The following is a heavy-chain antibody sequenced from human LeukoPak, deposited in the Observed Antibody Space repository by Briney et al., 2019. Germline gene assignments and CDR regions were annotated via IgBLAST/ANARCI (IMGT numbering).Heavy chain of an antibody. CDR1: GFTFSSRS. CDR3: AEVRSSAYDI. CDR2: ISSSSSYI. D-gene: IGHD3-10*01. J-gene: IGHJ3*02. V-gene: IGHV3-21*01. Sequence: GGSLRLSCAASGFTFSSRSMNWVRQAPGKGLEWVSSISSSSSYIYYADSVKGRFTISRDNAENSLYLQMNSLRDEDTAVYYCAEVRSSAYDIWGQGTLVTISS.